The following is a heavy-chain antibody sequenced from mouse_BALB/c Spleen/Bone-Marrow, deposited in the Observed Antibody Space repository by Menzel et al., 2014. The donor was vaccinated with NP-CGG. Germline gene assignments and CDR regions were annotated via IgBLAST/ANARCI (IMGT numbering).Heavy chain of an antibody. CDR1: GFAFSSYD. Sequence: EVQLQQSGGGLVKPGGSLKLSCAASGFAFSSYDMSWVRQTPEKRLEWVAYISSGGGSTYYPDTVKGRFTISRDNAKNILYLQMSSLKSEDTAMYYCARKVRYFDYWGQGTTLTVSS. V-gene: IGHV5-12-1*01. J-gene: IGHJ2*01. D-gene: IGHD2-14*01. CDR2: ISSGGGST. CDR3: ARKVRYFDY.